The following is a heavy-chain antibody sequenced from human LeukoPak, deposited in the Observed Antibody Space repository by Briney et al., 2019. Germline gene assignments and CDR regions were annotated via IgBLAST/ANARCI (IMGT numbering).Heavy chain of an antibody. J-gene: IGHJ4*02. CDR3: ARYVVYGSGKYYFGY. V-gene: IGHV4-39*01. D-gene: IGHD3-10*01. CDR1: GGSVSSTTYF. Sequence: PSETLSLTCTVSGGSVSSTTYFWSWIRQPPGKGLEWIASINYSGSTYYNPSLKSRVTISVDTSENQFSLKLSSVTAADTAVYYCARYVVYGSGKYYFGYWGQGTLVTVSS. CDR2: INYSGST.